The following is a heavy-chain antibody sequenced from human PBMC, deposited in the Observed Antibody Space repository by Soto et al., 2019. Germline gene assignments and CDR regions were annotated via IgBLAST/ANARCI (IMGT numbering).Heavy chain of an antibody. D-gene: IGHD6-19*01. V-gene: IGHV6-1*01. J-gene: IGHJ4*02. CDR2: TYYRSNWRH. CDR1: GDIVSSNTAA. CDR3: ARGVAGSGFDL. Sequence: SQTLSLTSAISGDIVSSNTAAWNWIRSSPSRGLEWLGRTYYRSNWRHDYAVSVKSRITVNPDTSKNHFSLQLNCVTPDDRAVYYCARGVAGSGFDLWGQGTLVNVPQ.